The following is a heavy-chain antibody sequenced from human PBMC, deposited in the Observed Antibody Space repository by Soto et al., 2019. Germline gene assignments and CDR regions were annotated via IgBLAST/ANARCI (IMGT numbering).Heavy chain of an antibody. CDR2: SIPIFGTA. V-gene: IGHV1-69*13. Sequence: SVKVSCKASGGTFSSYAISWVRQAPGQGLEWMGGSIPIFGTANYAQKFQGRVTITADESTSTAYMELSSLRSEDTAVYYCARDGLRYFDWLLYYYYGMDVCGQGPTVTVYS. D-gene: IGHD3-9*01. CDR3: ARDGLRYFDWLLYYYYGMDV. CDR1: GGTFSSYA. J-gene: IGHJ6*02.